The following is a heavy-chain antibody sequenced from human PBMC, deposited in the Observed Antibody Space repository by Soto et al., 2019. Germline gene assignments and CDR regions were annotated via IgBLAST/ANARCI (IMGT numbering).Heavy chain of an antibody. CDR2: IYYSGST. J-gene: IGHJ5*02. V-gene: IGHV4-59*01. CDR1: GGSISGYY. D-gene: IGHD4-17*01. Sequence: QVQLQESGPGLVKPSETLSLTCTVSGGSISGYYWSWIRQPPGKGLEWIGYIYYSGSTNYNPSLKSRVTISVDTSKNQFSLKLSSVTAADTAVYYCARGIGVTTDWFDPWGQGTLVTVSS. CDR3: ARGIGVTTDWFDP.